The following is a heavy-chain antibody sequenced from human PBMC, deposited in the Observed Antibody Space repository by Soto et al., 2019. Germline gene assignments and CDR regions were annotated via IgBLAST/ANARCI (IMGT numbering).Heavy chain of an antibody. CDR1: GGSISSSSYY. V-gene: IGHV4-39*07. CDR2: IYYSGST. D-gene: IGHD3-3*01. Sequence: SETLSLTCTVSGGSISSSSYYWGWIRQPPGKGLEWIGSIYYSGSTYYNPSLKSRVTISVDTSKNQFSLKLSSVTAADTAVYYCARVSWSGVFDYWGQGTLVTVSS. CDR3: ARVSWSGVFDY. J-gene: IGHJ4*02.